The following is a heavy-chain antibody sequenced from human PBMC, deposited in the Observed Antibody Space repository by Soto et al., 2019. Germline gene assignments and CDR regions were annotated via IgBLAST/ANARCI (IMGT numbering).Heavy chain of an antibody. Sequence: GGSLRLSCAASGFTFSDYYMSWIRQAPGKGLEWVSYISSSGSTIYYADSVKGRFTISRDNAKNSLYLQMNSLRAEDTAVYYCARDHSSSWYIDAFDIWGQGTMVTVSS. V-gene: IGHV3-11*01. D-gene: IGHD6-13*01. CDR3: ARDHSSSWYIDAFDI. J-gene: IGHJ3*02. CDR2: ISSSGSTI. CDR1: GFTFSDYY.